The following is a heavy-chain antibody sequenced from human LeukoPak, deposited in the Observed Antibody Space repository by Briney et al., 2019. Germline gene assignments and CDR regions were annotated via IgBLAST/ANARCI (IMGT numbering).Heavy chain of an antibody. Sequence: SQTLSLTCTVSGDSISGHYWSWIRQPPGKGLEWIGYSHDSGSTNYNASLTSRVTLSVDTSKNQFSLKLTSVTAADTAVYYCARGGWYEDYWGQGTLVTVSS. D-gene: IGHD6-19*01. J-gene: IGHJ4*02. CDR3: ARGGWYEDY. V-gene: IGHV4-59*11. CDR2: SHDSGST. CDR1: GDSISGHY.